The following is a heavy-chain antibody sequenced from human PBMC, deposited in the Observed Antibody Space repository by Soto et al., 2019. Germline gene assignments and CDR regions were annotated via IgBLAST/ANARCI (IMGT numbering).Heavy chain of an antibody. CDR3: AKTVGATKCEDY. CDR1: GFNFTNHV. Sequence: EVQLLESGGALIQPTGSLRLSCSASGFNFTNHVINWVRQAPGKGLEWVSSISNSDDVGFYADSVRGRFIVSRDISTKGVFLPMNFLRVEDTAIYYCAKTVGATKCEDYWGQGTLVTVSS. CDR2: ISNSDDVG. J-gene: IGHJ4*02. V-gene: IGHV3-23*01. D-gene: IGHD1-26*01.